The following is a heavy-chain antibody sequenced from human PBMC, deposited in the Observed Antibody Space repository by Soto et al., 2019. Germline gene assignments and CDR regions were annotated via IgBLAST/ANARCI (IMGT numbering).Heavy chain of an antibody. J-gene: IGHJ4*02. Sequence: ASVKVSCKASGYTFTSYGISWVRQAPGQGLEWMGWISAHNGNTDYAQKFQGRVTMTTDTSTSTASMELRSLRSDDTADYYCARGSYISSWYSLDYWGQGTLVTVSS. CDR2: ISAHNGNT. D-gene: IGHD6-13*01. V-gene: IGHV1-18*04. CDR1: GYTFTSYG. CDR3: ARGSYISSWYSLDY.